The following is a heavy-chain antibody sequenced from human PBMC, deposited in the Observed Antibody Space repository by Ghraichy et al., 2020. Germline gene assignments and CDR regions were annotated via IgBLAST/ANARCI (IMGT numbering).Heavy chain of an antibody. CDR1: GGSISTYY. J-gene: IGHJ2*01. CDR3: AREQAWLPQPPTDLYWFFDL. V-gene: IGHV4-59*01. D-gene: IGHD5-12*01. Sequence: WGSLRLSCTVSGGSISTYYWNWFRQPPGKGLEWVGHIHHSGSTKYNPSLKSRVSISLDTSKNQFSLELTSVTAADTAVYFCAREQAWLPQPPTDLYWFFDLWGRGTLVTVSS. CDR2: IHHSGST.